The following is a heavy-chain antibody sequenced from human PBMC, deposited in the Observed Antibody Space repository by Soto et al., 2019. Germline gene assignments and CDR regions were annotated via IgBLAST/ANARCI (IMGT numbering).Heavy chain of an antibody. V-gene: IGHV5-51*01. J-gene: IGHJ4*02. D-gene: IGHD3-22*01. CDR1: GYSFAIYW. CDR3: ARLYYYESGGSYGAY. Sequence: PGESLKISCKGSGYSFAIYWIGWVRQMPGKGLEWMGIIYPGDSDTRYSPSFQGQVTISADKSISTAYLHWSSLKASDTAMYYCARLYYYESGGSYGAYWGQGTLVTVS. CDR2: IYPGDSDT.